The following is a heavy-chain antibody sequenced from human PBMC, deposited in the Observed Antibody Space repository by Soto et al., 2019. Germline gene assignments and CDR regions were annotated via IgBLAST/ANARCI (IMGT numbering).Heavy chain of an antibody. V-gene: IGHV4-59*01. CDR3: ARVRVRWQIDY. J-gene: IGHJ4*02. Sequence: SETLSLTCAVYGGSFSGYYWSWIRQPPGKGLEWIGYIYYSGSTNYNPSLKSRVTISVDTSKNQFSLKLSSVTAADTAVYYCARVRVRWQIDYWGQGTLVTVSS. D-gene: IGHD4-17*01. CDR2: IYYSGST. CDR1: GGSFSGYY.